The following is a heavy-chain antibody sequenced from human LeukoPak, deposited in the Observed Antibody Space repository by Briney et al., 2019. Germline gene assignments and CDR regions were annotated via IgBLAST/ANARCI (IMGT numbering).Heavy chain of an antibody. Sequence: PGGSLRLSCAASGFTFDDYAMHWVRQAPGKGLEWVSGISWNSGIIEYADSVKGRFAISRDNAKKSLYLQMNTLRAEDTALYYCAKDMIDGSGETRYYCMDVWGKGTTVTISS. CDR1: GFTFDDYA. CDR3: AKDMIDGSGETRYYCMDV. V-gene: IGHV3-9*01. D-gene: IGHD3-10*01. CDR2: ISWNSGII. J-gene: IGHJ6*03.